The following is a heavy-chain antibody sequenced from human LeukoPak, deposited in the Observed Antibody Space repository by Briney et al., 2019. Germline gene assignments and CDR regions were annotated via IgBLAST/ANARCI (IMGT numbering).Heavy chain of an antibody. J-gene: IGHJ4*02. CDR2: FDPEDGET. CDR3: ATQPILTGYYKKRFDY. CDR1: GYTLTELS. D-gene: IGHD3-9*01. Sequence: ASVKVSCKVSGYTLTELSMHWVRQAPGKGLEWMGGFDPEDGETIYAQKFQGRVTMTEDTSTDTAYMELSSLRSEGTAVYYCATQPILTGYYKKRFDYWGQGTLVTVSS. V-gene: IGHV1-24*01.